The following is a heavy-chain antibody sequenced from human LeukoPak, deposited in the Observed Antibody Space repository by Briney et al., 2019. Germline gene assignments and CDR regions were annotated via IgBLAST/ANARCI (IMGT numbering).Heavy chain of an antibody. CDR3: ARVDIVVVPAALYYFDY. Sequence: ASVTVSCKASGYTFTSYGISWVRQAPGQGLEWMGWISAYNGNTNYAQKLQGRVTMTTDTSTSTAYMELRSLRSDDTAVYYCARVDIVVVPAALYYFDYWGQGTLVTVSS. CDR1: GYTFTSYG. CDR2: ISAYNGNT. V-gene: IGHV1-18*01. D-gene: IGHD2-2*03. J-gene: IGHJ4*02.